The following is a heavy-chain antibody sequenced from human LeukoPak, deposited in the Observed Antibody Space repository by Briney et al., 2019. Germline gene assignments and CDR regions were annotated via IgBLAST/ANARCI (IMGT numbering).Heavy chain of an antibody. V-gene: IGHV1-8*01. CDR2: MNPNSGNT. CDR1: GYTFTSYD. J-gene: IGHJ4*02. D-gene: IGHD3-22*01. CDR3: ARAIHNTYYYDSSGSMGI. Sequence: ASVKVSCKASGYTFTSYDINWVRQATGQGLEWMGWMNPNSGNTGYAQKFQGRGTMTRNTSISTAYMELSSLRSEDTAVYYCARAIHNTYYYDSSGSMGIWGQGTLVTVSS.